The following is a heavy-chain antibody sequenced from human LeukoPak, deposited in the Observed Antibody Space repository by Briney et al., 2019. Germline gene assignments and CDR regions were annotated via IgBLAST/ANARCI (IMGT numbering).Heavy chain of an antibody. D-gene: IGHD1-14*01. CDR1: GGSISSYY. V-gene: IGHV4-59*01. J-gene: IGHJ2*01. CDR3: ARNPVSRPDWYFDL. Sequence: PSETLSLTCTVSGGSISSYYWSWIRQPPGKGLEWIGYIYYSGSINYNPSLKSRVTISVDTSKNQFSLKLSSVTAADTAVYYCARNPVSRPDWYFDLWGRGTLGTVSS. CDR2: IYYSGSI.